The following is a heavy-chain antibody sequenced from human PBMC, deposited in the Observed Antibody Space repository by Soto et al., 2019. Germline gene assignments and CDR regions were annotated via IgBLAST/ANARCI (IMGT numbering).Heavy chain of an antibody. Sequence: PGGSLRLSCVASGFTFNSYGFNWVRQAPGKGLEWVAVIWYDGNTKYYADSVKGRFTISRDNLRNTLYLQMNSLTAEDTAVYYCARPLVAPVAGPYYYGMDVWGQGTTVTVS. V-gene: IGHV3-33*01. CDR2: IWYDGNTK. J-gene: IGHJ6*02. CDR1: GFTFNSYG. CDR3: ARPLVAPVAGPYYYGMDV. D-gene: IGHD6-19*01.